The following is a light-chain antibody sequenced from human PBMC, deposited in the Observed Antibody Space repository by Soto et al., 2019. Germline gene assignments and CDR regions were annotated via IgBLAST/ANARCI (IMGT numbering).Light chain of an antibody. Sequence: DIQMTQSPSSLSASVGDRVTITCRASQGISKYLAWYQQKPGKVPKLLISASYTFRSGVPSRFSGSGFGTEFTLTIRSLQPEDVATYYCQRYNDVPRTFGQGPKVEIK. V-gene: IGKV1-27*01. CDR2: ASY. CDR3: QRYNDVPRT. J-gene: IGKJ1*01. CDR1: QGISKY.